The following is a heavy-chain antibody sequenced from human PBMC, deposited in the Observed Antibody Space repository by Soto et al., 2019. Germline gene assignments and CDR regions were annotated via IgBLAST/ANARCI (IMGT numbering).Heavy chain of an antibody. V-gene: IGHV3-23*01. J-gene: IGHJ5*02. CDR3: AKEALVVVAATRTWFDP. CDR1: GFTFSSYA. D-gene: IGHD2-15*01. Sequence: GVSLRLSCAASGFTFSSYAMSWVRQAPGKGLEWVSAISGSGGSTYYADSVKGRFTISRDNSKNTLYLQMNSLRAEDTAVYYCAKEALVVVAATRTWFDPWGQGTLVTVSS. CDR2: ISGSGGST.